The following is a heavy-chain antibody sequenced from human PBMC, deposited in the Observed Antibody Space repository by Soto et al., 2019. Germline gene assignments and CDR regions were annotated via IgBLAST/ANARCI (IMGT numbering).Heavy chain of an antibody. V-gene: IGHV3-23*01. CDR3: AKNQGVELVPLATVDWFDP. J-gene: IGHJ5*02. CDR2: ISGSGFKK. CDR1: GFIFENFG. D-gene: IGHD1-26*01. Sequence: PGGSLILSCAASGFIFENFGMSWVRQAPGKGLEWISSISGSGFKKYYADSVKGRFTISRDNSKSTVYLELNNLSAEDTAVYHCAKNQGVELVPLATVDWFDPWGQGSVV.